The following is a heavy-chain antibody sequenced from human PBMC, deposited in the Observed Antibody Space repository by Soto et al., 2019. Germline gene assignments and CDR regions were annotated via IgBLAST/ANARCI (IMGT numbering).Heavy chain of an antibody. CDR1: GGSVSSGSYY. D-gene: IGHD3-10*01. J-gene: IGHJ4*02. CDR3: ARIKRFSMVRGVTFDY. CDR2: IYYSGST. V-gene: IGHV4-61*01. Sequence: SETLSLTCTVYGGSVSSGSYYWSWLRQPPGKGLEWIGYIYYSGSTNYNPSLKSRVTISVDTSKNQFSLKLSSVTAADTDVYYCARIKRFSMVRGVTFDYWGQGTLVTVSS.